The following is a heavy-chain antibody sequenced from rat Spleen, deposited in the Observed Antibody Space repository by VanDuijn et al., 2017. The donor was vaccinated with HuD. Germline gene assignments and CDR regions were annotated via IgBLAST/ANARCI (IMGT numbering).Heavy chain of an antibody. CDR1: GFTFTNYD. CDR3: TRGYVMDA. V-gene: IGHV5S13*01. J-gene: IGHJ4*01. Sequence: EVRLVESGGGLVQPGRSLKLSCAASGFTFTNYDMAWVRQAPTKGLEWIASISTGGTNTYYRGSVKGRFTISRDNAKNTQYLQMDSLRSEDTATYYCTRGYVMDAWGQGASVTVSS. CDR2: ISTGGTNT.